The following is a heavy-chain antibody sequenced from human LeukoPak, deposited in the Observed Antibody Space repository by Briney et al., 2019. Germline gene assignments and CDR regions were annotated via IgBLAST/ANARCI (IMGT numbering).Heavy chain of an antibody. J-gene: IGHJ4*02. CDR1: GYTFTNYY. CDR3: ATIEAAGSSFDY. V-gene: IGHV1-46*01. D-gene: IGHD6-13*01. Sequence: GASVKVFCKASGYTFTNYYMHWVRQAPGQGLEWMGIINPSGGTTNYAQKFQGRITMTRDTSTSTVYVELTSLRSEDTAVYYCATIEAAGSSFDYWGQGTLVTVSS. CDR2: INPSGGTT.